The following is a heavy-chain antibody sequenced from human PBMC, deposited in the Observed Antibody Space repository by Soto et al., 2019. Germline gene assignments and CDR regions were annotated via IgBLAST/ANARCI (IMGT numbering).Heavy chain of an antibody. CDR2: ITGSGENT. J-gene: IGHJ6*02. CDR3: AKDHNTSTYYYYGIDV. CDR1: GFTFSSYA. V-gene: IGHV3-23*01. Sequence: XGSLRLSCVASGFTFSSYAMSWVRHTPGKGLEWVSAITGSGENTFYADSVKGRFSISRDNSKNTLYLQLNSLRAEDTALYYCAKDHNTSTYYYYGIDVWGQGTTVTVSS. D-gene: IGHD1-1*01.